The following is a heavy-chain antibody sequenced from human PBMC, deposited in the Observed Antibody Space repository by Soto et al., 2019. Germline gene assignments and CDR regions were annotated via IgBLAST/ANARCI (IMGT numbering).Heavy chain of an antibody. J-gene: IGHJ6*02. Sequence: SVKVSCKASGGTFSSYAISWVRQAPGQGLEWMGGIIPIFGTANYAQKFQGRVTITADESTSTAYMELSSLRSEDTAVYYCAKGCGGDCYHYYYYGMDVWGQGTTVTVSS. CDR3: AKGCGGDCYHYYYYGMDV. D-gene: IGHD2-21*02. V-gene: IGHV1-69*13. CDR2: IIPIFGTA. CDR1: GGTFSSYA.